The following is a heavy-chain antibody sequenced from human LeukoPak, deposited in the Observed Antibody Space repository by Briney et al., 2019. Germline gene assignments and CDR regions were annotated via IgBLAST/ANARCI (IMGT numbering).Heavy chain of an antibody. Sequence: PSQTLSLTCTVSGGSISSGSYYWSWIRQPAGKGLEWIGRIYTSGSTNYNPSLKSRVTISVDTSKNRFSLKLSSVTAADTAVYYCTRDGGGLVDHFDIWGQGTMVTVSS. D-gene: IGHD3-16*01. CDR1: GGSISSGSYY. J-gene: IGHJ3*02. V-gene: IGHV4-61*02. CDR2: IYTSGST. CDR3: TRDGGGLVDHFDI.